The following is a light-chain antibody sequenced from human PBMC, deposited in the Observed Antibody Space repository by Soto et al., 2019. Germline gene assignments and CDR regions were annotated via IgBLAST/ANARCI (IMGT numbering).Light chain of an antibody. CDR2: DVS. CDR1: QSISSW. CDR3: QQYTTYST. Sequence: DIQMTQSPSTLSASVGDRVTITCRASQSISSWLAWYQQKPGKAPQLLIYDVSNLESGVPSRFSGSGSATECTLTISSLQPDDFATYYCQQYTTYSTFGGGTKVEIK. J-gene: IGKJ4*01. V-gene: IGKV1-5*01.